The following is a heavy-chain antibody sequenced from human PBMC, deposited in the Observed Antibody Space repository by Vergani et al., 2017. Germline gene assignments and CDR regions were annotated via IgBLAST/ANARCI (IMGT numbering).Heavy chain of an antibody. CDR1: GYTFIRYG. V-gene: IGHV1-18*01. J-gene: IGHJ6*02. Sequence: QVQLVQSGAEVKKPGASVKVSCKASGYTFIRYGISWVRQAPGQGLEWMGWISAYNGNTNYAQKLQGRVTMTTDTSTSTAYMELRSLRSDDTAVYYCARDPDIVVVPAAPYYYYYYGMDVWGQGTTVTVSS. D-gene: IGHD2-2*01. CDR3: ARDPDIVVVPAAPYYYYYYGMDV. CDR2: ISAYNGNT.